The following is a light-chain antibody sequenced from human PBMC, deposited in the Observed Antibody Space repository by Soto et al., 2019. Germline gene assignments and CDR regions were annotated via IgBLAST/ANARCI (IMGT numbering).Light chain of an antibody. J-gene: IGKJ2*01. Sequence: DIQMTQSPSSLSASVGDTVTIPCLASQDIVIYLNWYQQKPGQAPKLLIYDASKLETGVPPRFSGSGSGTHFTFTITSLQAEDFATYYCQQYDNLPGTFGPGTKLDIK. CDR3: QQYDNLPGT. CDR2: DAS. V-gene: IGKV1-33*01. CDR1: QDIVIY.